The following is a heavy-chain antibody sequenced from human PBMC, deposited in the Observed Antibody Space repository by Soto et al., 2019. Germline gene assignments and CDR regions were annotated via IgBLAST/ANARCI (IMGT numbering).Heavy chain of an antibody. CDR2: IYWDDDK. V-gene: IGHV2-5*02. D-gene: IGHD3-16*02. J-gene: IGHJ4*02. Sequence: SGPTLVKPTQTLTLTCTFSGFSLSTSGVGVGWIRQPPGKALEWLALIYWDDDKRYSPSLKSRLTITKDTSKNQVVLTMTNMDPVDTATYYCAHTKPLGASMITFGGVIVTRGYYFDYWGQGTLVTVSS. CDR3: AHTKPLGASMITFGGVIVTRGYYFDY. CDR1: GFSLSTSGVG.